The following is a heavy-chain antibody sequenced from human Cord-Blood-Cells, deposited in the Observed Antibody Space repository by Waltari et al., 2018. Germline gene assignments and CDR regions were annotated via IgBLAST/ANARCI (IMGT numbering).Heavy chain of an antibody. V-gene: IGHV4-38-2*02. J-gene: IGHJ4*02. D-gene: IGHD6-6*01. CDR2: IYHSGST. Sequence: QVQLQESGPGLVKPPETLSLTCTVSGYSISSGYYWGWIGQPPGKGLEWIGSIYHSGSTYYNPSLKSRVTISVDTSKNQFSLKLSSVTAADTAVYYCARGGPYSSSSFDYWGQGTLVTVS. CDR3: ARGGPYSSSSFDY. CDR1: GYSISSGYY.